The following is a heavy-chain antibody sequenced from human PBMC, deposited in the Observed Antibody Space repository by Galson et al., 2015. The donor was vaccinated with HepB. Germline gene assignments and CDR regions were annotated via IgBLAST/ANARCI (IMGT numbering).Heavy chain of an antibody. J-gene: IGHJ6*02. V-gene: IGHV1-2*02. CDR2: INPNSGGT. D-gene: IGHD3-9*01. CDR3: ATHYDILTGYPEYYYYYGMDV. Sequence: SVKVSCKASGYTFTGYYMHWVRQAPGQGLEWMGWINPNSGGTNYAQKFQGRVTMTRDTSISTAYMELSRLRSDDTAVYYCATHYDILTGYPEYYYYYGMDVWGQGTTVTVSS. CDR1: GYTFTGYY.